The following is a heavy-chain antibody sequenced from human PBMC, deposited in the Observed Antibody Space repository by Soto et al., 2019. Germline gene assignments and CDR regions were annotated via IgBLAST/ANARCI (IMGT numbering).Heavy chain of an antibody. Sequence: SETLSLTCTVSGGSISSYYWSWIRQPPGKGLEWIGYIYYSGSTNYNPSLKSRVTISVDTSKNQFSLKLSSVTAADTAVYYCARHGFCSGGSCYQDYWGQGTLVTVSS. CDR2: IYYSGST. V-gene: IGHV4-59*08. CDR3: ARHGFCSGGSCYQDY. D-gene: IGHD2-15*01. CDR1: GGSISSYY. J-gene: IGHJ4*02.